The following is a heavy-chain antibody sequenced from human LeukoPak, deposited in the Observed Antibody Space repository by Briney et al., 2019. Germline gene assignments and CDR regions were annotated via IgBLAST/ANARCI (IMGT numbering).Heavy chain of an antibody. Sequence: ASVKVSCKASGYSFTNYAINWVRQAPGQGLEWMGWINTNTGNPTYAQGFTGRFVFSLDTSVSTAYLQISSLKAEDTAVYYCASKIGRWALDIWGQGTMITVSS. J-gene: IGHJ3*02. V-gene: IGHV7-4-1*02. D-gene: IGHD4-23*01. CDR3: ASKIGRWALDI. CDR2: INTNTGNP. CDR1: GYSFTNYA.